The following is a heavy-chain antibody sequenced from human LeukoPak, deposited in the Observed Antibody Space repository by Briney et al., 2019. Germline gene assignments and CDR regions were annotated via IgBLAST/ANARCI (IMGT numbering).Heavy chain of an antibody. V-gene: IGHV1-2*02. Sequence: SVKVSCKASGYTFTGYYMHWVRQAPGQGLEWKGWINPNSGGTNYAQKFQGRVTMTRDTSISTAYMELSRLRSDDTAVYYCARGHIVVVPAAISPLYYYYYMDVWGKGTTVTASS. J-gene: IGHJ6*03. D-gene: IGHD2-2*02. CDR1: GYTFTGYY. CDR3: ARGHIVVVPAAISPLYYYYYMDV. CDR2: INPNSGGT.